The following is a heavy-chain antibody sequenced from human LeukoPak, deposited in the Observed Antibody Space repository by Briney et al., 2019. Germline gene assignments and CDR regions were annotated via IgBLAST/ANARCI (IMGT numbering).Heavy chain of an antibody. Sequence: SETLSLTCTVSGGSISSYYWSWIRQPAGKGLEWIGRIYTSGSTNYNPSLKSRVTMSVDTSKNQFSLKLSSVTAADTAVYYCAREPYGSGTYSQFFDYWGQGTLVTVSS. J-gene: IGHJ4*02. D-gene: IGHD3-10*01. CDR1: GGSISSYY. CDR2: IYTSGST. V-gene: IGHV4-4*07. CDR3: AREPYGSGTYSQFFDY.